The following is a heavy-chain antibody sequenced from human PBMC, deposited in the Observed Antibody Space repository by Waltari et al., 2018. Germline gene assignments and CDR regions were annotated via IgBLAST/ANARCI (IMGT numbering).Heavy chain of an antibody. CDR1: GFNFSSSW. CDR2: IREDGSGK. J-gene: IGHJ3*02. CDR3: TRDWSIIRGVPCAFDI. Sequence: EVQLVESGGGLVQPGGSLRLSCVASGFNFSSSWMSWVRQAPGKGLEWGANIREDGSGKASVDSVKGRFTISRYNTKNSLYLQMNSLRDEDTAVYYCTRDWSIIRGVPCAFDIWGQGTMVIVSS. V-gene: IGHV3-7*03. D-gene: IGHD3-10*01.